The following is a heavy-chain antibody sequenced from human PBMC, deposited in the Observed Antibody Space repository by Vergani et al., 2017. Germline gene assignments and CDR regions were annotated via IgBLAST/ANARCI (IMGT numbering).Heavy chain of an antibody. V-gene: IGHV1-46*03. J-gene: IGHJ4*02. CDR1: GYTFTSYY. CDR2: INPSGGRT. D-gene: IGHD3-22*01. Sequence: QVQLVQSGAEVKKPGASVKVSCKASGYTFTSYYMYWVRQAPGQGLEWMGIINPSGGRTSYAQKFQGRVTMTRDTSTSTVYMDLSNLRTEDTAVYYCTRSWYYDRIAYWAYWGQGTLVTVSS. CDR3: TRSWYYDRIAYWAY.